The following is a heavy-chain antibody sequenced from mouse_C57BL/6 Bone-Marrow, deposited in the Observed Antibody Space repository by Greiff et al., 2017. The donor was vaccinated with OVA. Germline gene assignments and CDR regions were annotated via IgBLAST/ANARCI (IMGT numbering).Heavy chain of an antibody. Sequence: VQLQQSGPELVKPGASVKISCKASGYSFTGYYMNWVKQSPEKSLEWIGEINPSTGGTTYNQKFKAKATLTVDKSSSTAYMQLKSLTSEDSAVYYCVRGGYDYDWFAYWGQGTLVTVSA. J-gene: IGHJ3*01. V-gene: IGHV1-42*01. CDR1: GYSFTGYY. D-gene: IGHD2-4*01. CDR3: VRGGYDYDWFAY. CDR2: INPSTGGT.